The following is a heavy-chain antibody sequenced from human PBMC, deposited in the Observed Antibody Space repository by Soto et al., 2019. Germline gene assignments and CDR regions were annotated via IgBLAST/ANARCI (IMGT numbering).Heavy chain of an antibody. Sequence: EVQLVESGGGLVQPGGSLRLSCAASGFTVSSNYMSWVRQAPGKGLEWVSVIYSGGSTYYADSVKGRFTISRHNSKNTLYLQMNSLRAEDTAVYYCARARRLYSSSYYYYYYMDVWGKGTTVTVSS. J-gene: IGHJ6*03. CDR1: GFTVSSNY. V-gene: IGHV3-53*04. CDR3: ARARRLYSSSYYYYYYMDV. CDR2: IYSGGST. D-gene: IGHD6-6*01.